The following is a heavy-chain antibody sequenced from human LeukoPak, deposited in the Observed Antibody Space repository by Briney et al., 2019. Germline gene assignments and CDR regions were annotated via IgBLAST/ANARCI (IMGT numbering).Heavy chain of an antibody. J-gene: IGHJ6*03. V-gene: IGHV3-7*01. CDR3: ARSSYSSSWTHYYYYYMDV. Sequence: GGSLRLSCAASGFTFSSYWMSWVRQAPGKGLEWVANIKQDGSEKYYVDSVKGRFTISRDNAKNSLYLQMNSLRAEDTAVYYCARSSYSSSWTHYYYYYMDVWGKGTTVTVSS. CDR2: IKQDGSEK. D-gene: IGHD6-13*01. CDR1: GFTFSSYW.